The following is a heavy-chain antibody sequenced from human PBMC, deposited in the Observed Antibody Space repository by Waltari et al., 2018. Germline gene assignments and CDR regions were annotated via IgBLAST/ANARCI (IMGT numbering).Heavy chain of an antibody. V-gene: IGHV3-33*01. D-gene: IGHD3-10*01. J-gene: IGHJ4*02. CDR2: IWYDGSNK. CDR3: ARGVRGVIPDY. Sequence: QVQLVESGGGVVQPGRSLRLSCAASGFPFSSYVMHWVRQAPGKGLEWVAVIWYDGSNKYYADSVKGRFTISRDNSKNTLYLQMNSLRAEDTAVYYCARGVRGVIPDYWGQGTLVTVSS. CDR1: GFPFSSYV.